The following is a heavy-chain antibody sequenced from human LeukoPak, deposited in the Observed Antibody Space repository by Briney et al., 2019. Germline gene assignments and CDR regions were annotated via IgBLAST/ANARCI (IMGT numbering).Heavy chain of an antibody. D-gene: IGHD2-15*01. CDR2: INPNSGGT. Sequence: ASVKVSCKASGYTFTGYYMHWVRQAPGQGLEWIGWINPNSGGTNYAQKFQGRVTMTRDTSISTAYMELSRLRSDDTAVYYCARDSSATIGRMGDYWGQGTLVTVSS. J-gene: IGHJ4*02. V-gene: IGHV1-2*02. CDR3: ARDSSATIGRMGDY. CDR1: GYTFTGYY.